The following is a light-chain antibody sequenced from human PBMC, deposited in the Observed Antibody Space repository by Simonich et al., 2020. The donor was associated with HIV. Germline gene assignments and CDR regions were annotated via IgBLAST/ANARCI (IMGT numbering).Light chain of an antibody. CDR2: GAS. CDR1: QSVSSN. V-gene: IGKV3-15*01. J-gene: IGKJ4*01. Sequence: EIVMTQSPATLSVSPGERATISCRASQSVSSNLAWYQQKHGQAPRLLIYGASTRATGIPAWFSGSGSGTEFTLTISSLQSEDFAVYYCQQYNNWPLTFGGGTKVEIK. CDR3: QQYNNWPLT.